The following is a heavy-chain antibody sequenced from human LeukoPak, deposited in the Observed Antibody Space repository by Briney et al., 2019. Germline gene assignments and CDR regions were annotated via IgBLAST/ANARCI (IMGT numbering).Heavy chain of an antibody. V-gene: IGHV3-33*08. CDR2: IWYDGSNK. J-gene: IGHJ6*02. D-gene: IGHD5-18*01. CDR1: GFRFSSDA. CDR3: AREGSGYSYGFYYYYYYGMDV. Sequence: GGSLRLSCAASGFRFSSDAMHWVRQAPGKGLEWVAVIWYDGSNKYYADSVKGRFTISRDNSKNTLYLQMNSLRAEDTAVYYCAREGSGYSYGFYYYYYYGMDVWGQGTTVTVSS.